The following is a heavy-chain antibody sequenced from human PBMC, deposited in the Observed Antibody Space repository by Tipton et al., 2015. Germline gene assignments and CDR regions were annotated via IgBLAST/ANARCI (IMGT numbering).Heavy chain of an antibody. Sequence: TLSLTCTVSGGSISSGGYYWSWIRQHPGKGLEWIGYIYYSGSTYYNPSLKSRVTISVDTSKNQFSLKLSPVTAADTAVYYCARGRRRGYSGYGYYFDYWGQGTLVTVSS. J-gene: IGHJ4*02. CDR1: GGSISSGGYY. V-gene: IGHV4-31*03. CDR3: ARGRRRGYSGYGYYFDY. CDR2: IYYSGST. D-gene: IGHD5-12*01.